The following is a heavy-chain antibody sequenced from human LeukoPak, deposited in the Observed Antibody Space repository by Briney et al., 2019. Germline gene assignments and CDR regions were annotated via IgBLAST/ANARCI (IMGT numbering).Heavy chain of an antibody. V-gene: IGHV4-4*02. J-gene: IGHJ4*02. CDR1: GGPVSSSNW. Sequence: SETLSLTCGVSGGPVSSSNWWSWVRQPPGKGLEWIGEIYHSGSINYNPSLKSRVTLSVDKSKNQFSLKLSSVTAADTATYYCARGGYDSYFEFWGQGTLVTISS. CDR3: ARGGYDSYFEF. D-gene: IGHD5-12*01. CDR2: IYHSGSI.